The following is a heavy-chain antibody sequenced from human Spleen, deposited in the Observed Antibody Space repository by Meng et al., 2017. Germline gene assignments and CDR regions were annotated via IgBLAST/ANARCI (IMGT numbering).Heavy chain of an antibody. Sequence: LSLTCAASGFTFSDYYMSWIRQAPGKGLEWVSYISSSGSTIYYADSVKGRFTISRDNAKNSLYLQMNSLRAEDTAVYYCARAQTYYDFWSGYLHYYYYYGMDVWGQGTTVTVSS. CDR2: ISSSGSTI. CDR1: GFTFSDYY. D-gene: IGHD3-3*01. J-gene: IGHJ6*02. CDR3: ARAQTYYDFWSGYLHYYYYYGMDV. V-gene: IGHV3-11*01.